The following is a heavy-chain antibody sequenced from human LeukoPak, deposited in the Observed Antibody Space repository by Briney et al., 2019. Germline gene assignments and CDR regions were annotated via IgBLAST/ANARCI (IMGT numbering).Heavy chain of an antibody. Sequence: GGSLRLSCAASGFTFSSYVMSWVRQAPGKGLEWVSGISGSGGSTFYADSVKGRFTFSRDNSKNTLYLQMNSLRAEDTAVYYCAKGYDSSGYYFNVYFDYWGQGTLVTVSS. D-gene: IGHD3-22*01. CDR3: AKGYDSSGYYFNVYFDY. J-gene: IGHJ4*02. CDR2: ISGSGGST. V-gene: IGHV3-23*01. CDR1: GFTFSSYV.